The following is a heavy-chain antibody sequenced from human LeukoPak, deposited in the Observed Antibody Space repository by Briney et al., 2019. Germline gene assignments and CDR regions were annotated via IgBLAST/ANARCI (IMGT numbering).Heavy chain of an antibody. CDR3: ATDGGIAAAAAAYYFDY. J-gene: IGHJ4*02. Sequence: GGSLRLSCAASGFTFSSYAVHWVRQAPGKGLEWVAIISYDGSNKYYSDSVKGRFTISRDNSKNTLYLQMNSLRPEDTALYYCATDGGIAAAAAAYYFDYWGQGTLVTVSS. V-gene: IGHV3-30*04. CDR2: ISYDGSNK. CDR1: GFTFSSYA. D-gene: IGHD6-13*01.